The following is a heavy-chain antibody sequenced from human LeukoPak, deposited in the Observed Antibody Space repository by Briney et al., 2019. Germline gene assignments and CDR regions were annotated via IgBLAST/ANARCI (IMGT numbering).Heavy chain of an antibody. CDR3: ARDTGYCSSTSCSGAFDY. CDR2: INWNGGST. D-gene: IGHD2-2*01. V-gene: IGHV3-20*04. Sequence: PGGSLRLSCAASGFTFDDYGMSWVRQAPGKGLEWVSGINWNGGSTGYADSVKGRFTISRDNAKNSLYLQMNSLRAEDTALHYCARDTGYCSSTSCSGAFDYWGQGTLVTVSS. CDR1: GFTFDDYG. J-gene: IGHJ4*02.